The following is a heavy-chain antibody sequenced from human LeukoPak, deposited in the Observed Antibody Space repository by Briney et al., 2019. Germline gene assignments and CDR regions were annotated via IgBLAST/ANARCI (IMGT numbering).Heavy chain of an antibody. V-gene: IGHV1-2*02. Sequence: GASVKISCKASGYTFTGYYMHWVRQAPGQGLEWMGWINPNSGGTNYAQEFQGRVTMTRDTSISTAYMELSRLRSDDTAVYYCARVMGSGYTPHGWFDPWGQGTLVTVSS. CDR1: GYTFTGYY. CDR3: ARVMGSGYTPHGWFDP. CDR2: INPNSGGT. J-gene: IGHJ5*02. D-gene: IGHD3-3*01.